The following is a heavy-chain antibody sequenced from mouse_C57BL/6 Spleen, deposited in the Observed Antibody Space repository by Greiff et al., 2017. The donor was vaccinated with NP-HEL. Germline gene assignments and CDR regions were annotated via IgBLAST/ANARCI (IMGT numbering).Heavy chain of an antibody. CDR3: ARVITTVVADY. D-gene: IGHD1-1*01. J-gene: IGHJ2*01. Sequence: QVQLQQPGAELVRPGSSVKLSCKASGYTFTSYWMDWVKQRPGQGLEWIGNIYPSDSATHYNHKFKDKATLTVDKSSSTAYMQLSSLTSEDSAVYYCARVITTVVADYWGQGTTLTVSS. CDR1: GYTFTSYW. V-gene: IGHV1-61*01. CDR2: IYPSDSAT.